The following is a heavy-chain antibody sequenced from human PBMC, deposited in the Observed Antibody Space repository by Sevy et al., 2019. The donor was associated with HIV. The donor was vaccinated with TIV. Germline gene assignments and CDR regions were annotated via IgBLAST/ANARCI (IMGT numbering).Heavy chain of an antibody. D-gene: IGHD3-3*01. V-gene: IGHV3-30*18. J-gene: IGHJ4*02. Sequence: GGSLRLSCETSGFTLSNYGMHWVRQAPGKGLEWVAVISYDGSNIYYADSVKGRFTISRDTSKNTLYLQMNSLRPEDTAVYYCAKDWSREWYVLDYWGQGTLVTVSS. CDR1: GFTLSNYG. CDR3: AKDWSREWYVLDY. CDR2: ISYDGSNI.